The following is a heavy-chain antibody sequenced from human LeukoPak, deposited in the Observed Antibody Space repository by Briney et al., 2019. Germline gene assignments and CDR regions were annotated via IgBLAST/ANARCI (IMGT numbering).Heavy chain of an antibody. J-gene: IGHJ4*02. CDR3: AKDLRDVGYSSSWYYFDC. D-gene: IGHD6-13*01. V-gene: IGHV3-23*01. CDR1: GFTFSSYA. Sequence: PGGSLRLSCAASGFTFSSYAMSWVRQAPGKGLEWVSAISGSGGSTYYADSVKGRFTISRDNSKNTLYLQMNSLRAEDTAVYYCAKDLRDVGYSSSWYYFDCWGQGTLVTVSS. CDR2: ISGSGGST.